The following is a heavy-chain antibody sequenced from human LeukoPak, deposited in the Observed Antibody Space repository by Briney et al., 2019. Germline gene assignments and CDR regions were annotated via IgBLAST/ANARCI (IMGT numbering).Heavy chain of an antibody. D-gene: IGHD6-13*01. CDR3: GRGAAAGITGWFDP. CDR1: GFTFGDYT. Sequence: PGGSLRLSCTTSGFTFGDYTMSWFRLAPGKGLEWVGFIRTKAFGGTPEYAASVKGRFTISRDDSTSIAYLQMNSLKTEDTAVSFCGRGAAAGITGWFDPWGQGTLVTVSS. CDR2: IRTKAFGGTP. V-gene: IGHV3-49*03. J-gene: IGHJ5*02.